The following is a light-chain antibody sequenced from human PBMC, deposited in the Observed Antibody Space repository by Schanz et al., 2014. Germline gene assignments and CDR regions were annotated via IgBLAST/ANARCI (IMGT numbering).Light chain of an antibody. CDR3: SSYTSSSTV. CDR2: DVS. CDR1: SSDVGGYNY. Sequence: QSALTQPASVSGSPGQSITISCTGTSSDVGGYNYVSWYQQHPGKAPKLIIYDVSNWPSGVSNRFSGSKSGNTASLTISGLQAEDEADYYCSSYTSSSTVFGGGTKLTVL. J-gene: IGLJ2*01. V-gene: IGLV2-14*01.